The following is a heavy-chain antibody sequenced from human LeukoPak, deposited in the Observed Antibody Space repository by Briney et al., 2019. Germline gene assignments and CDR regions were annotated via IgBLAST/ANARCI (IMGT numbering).Heavy chain of an antibody. Sequence: ASVKVPCKASGFTFTSSAVQWVRQARGQRLEWIGWIVVGSGNTNYAQKFQGRVTITRDTSASTAYMELSSLRSEDTAVYYCVRDLRPLRVAWFDPWGQGTLVTVSS. CDR1: GFTFTSSA. D-gene: IGHD5/OR15-5a*01. V-gene: IGHV1-58*01. J-gene: IGHJ5*02. CDR3: VRDLRPLRVAWFDP. CDR2: IVVGSGNT.